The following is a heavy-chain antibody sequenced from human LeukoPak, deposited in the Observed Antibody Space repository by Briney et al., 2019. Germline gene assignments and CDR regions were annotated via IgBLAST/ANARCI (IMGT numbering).Heavy chain of an antibody. Sequence: ASVTVSCTASGYTFTFYYMHWVRQAPGQGLGWMGWINPNSGGTNYAQKFKGRVTMTRDTSISTAYMELSRLRSDDTAVYYCARVAIVPAASTYYYYYGMDVWGQGTTVTVSS. CDR1: GYTFTFYY. CDR2: INPNSGGT. J-gene: IGHJ6*02. CDR3: ARVAIVPAASTYYYYYGMDV. D-gene: IGHD2-2*01. V-gene: IGHV1-2*02.